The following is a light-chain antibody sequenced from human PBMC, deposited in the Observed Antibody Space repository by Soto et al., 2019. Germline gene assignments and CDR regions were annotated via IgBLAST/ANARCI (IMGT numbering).Light chain of an antibody. CDR1: SSNIGAGSD. J-gene: IGLJ3*02. Sequence: QSVLTQPPSVSGAPGQRVTISCTGSSSNIGAGSDVHWYQQLPGTAPKLLIYNNNNRPSGVPDRFSGSKSGTSASLAITGLQTEDEADYYCQSYDSDNWVFGGGTKLTVL. CDR2: NNN. CDR3: QSYDSDNWV. V-gene: IGLV1-40*01.